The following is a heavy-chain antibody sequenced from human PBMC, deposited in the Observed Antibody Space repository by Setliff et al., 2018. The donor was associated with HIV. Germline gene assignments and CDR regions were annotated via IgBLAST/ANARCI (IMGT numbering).Heavy chain of an antibody. CDR2: ISATGTTV. J-gene: IGHJ6*02. D-gene: IGHD6-13*01. V-gene: IGHV3-48*01. CDR3: AKEHWGSNWSGLGV. CDR1: GFVFTDHS. Sequence: GGSLRLSCAASGFVFTDHSLHWVRQAPGEGLEWISYISATGTTVSYADSVRGRFIISRDSVRNEVYLQMNSLSTEDTALYYCAKEHWGSNWSGLGVWGQGTTVTVSS.